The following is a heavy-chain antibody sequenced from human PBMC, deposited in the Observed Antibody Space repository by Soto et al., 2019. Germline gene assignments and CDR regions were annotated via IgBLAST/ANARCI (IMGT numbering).Heavy chain of an antibody. Sequence: SETLSLTCTVSGGSISSYYWSWIRQPPGKGLEWIGYIYFRGSTNYNPSLKSRVTISVDTSKNQFSLKLSSVTAADTAVYYWASHMVRGVSCGYWGQGNLVTVAS. J-gene: IGHJ4*02. CDR1: GGSISSYY. V-gene: IGHV4-59*08. CDR3: ASHMVRGVSCGY. CDR2: IYFRGST. D-gene: IGHD3-10*01.